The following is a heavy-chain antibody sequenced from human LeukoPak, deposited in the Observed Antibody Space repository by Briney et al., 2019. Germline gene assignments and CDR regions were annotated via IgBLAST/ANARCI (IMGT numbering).Heavy chain of an antibody. CDR2: ISTSSSYI. CDR3: ARLHYYDSSGYYA. Sequence: GGTLRLSCAASGFTFSGYAMNWVRQAPGKGLEWVSSISTSSSYIYYADSVKGRFTISRDNAKNSLYLQMNSLRAEDTAVYYCARLHYYDSSGYYAWGQGTLVTVSS. V-gene: IGHV3-21*01. J-gene: IGHJ5*02. CDR1: GFTFSGYA. D-gene: IGHD3-22*01.